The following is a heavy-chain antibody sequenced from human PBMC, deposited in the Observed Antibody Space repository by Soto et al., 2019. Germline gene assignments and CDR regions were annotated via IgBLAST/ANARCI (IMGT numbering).Heavy chain of an antibody. CDR3: AREAGNTDMVPGWNYFDY. V-gene: IGHV1-69*13. D-gene: IGHD5-18*01. J-gene: IGHJ4*02. Sequence: GASVKVSCKASGGTFSSYAISWVRQAPGQGLEWMGGIIPIFGTANYAQKFQGRVTITADESTSTAYMELSSLRSEDTAVYYCAREAGNTDMVPGWNYFDYWGQGTLVTVSS. CDR1: GGTFSSYA. CDR2: IIPIFGTA.